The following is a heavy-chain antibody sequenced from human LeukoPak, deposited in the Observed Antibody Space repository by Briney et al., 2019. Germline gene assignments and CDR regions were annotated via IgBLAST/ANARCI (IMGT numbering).Heavy chain of an antibody. CDR3: TTEAAPRRVAFDI. D-gene: IGHD6-25*01. Sequence: GGSLRLSCAASGFTFSNAWMSWVRQAPGKGLEWVGRIKSKTDGGTTDYAAPVKGRFTISRDDSKNTLYLQMNSLKTEDTAVYYCTTEAAPRRVAFDIWGQGTMVTVSS. CDR1: GFTFSNAW. J-gene: IGHJ3*02. CDR2: IKSKTDGGTT. V-gene: IGHV3-15*01.